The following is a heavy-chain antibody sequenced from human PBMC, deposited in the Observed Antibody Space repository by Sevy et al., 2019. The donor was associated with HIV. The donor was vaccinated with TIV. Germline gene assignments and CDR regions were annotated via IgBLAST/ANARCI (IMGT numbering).Heavy chain of an antibody. CDR3: ARGYCTGGSCSPGGF. J-gene: IGHJ4*02. CDR2: LSPLNGDT. V-gene: IGHV1-18*01. D-gene: IGHD2-15*01. Sequence: ASVKVSYKTSGYTFTSYIISWVRQAPGQGLEWMGWLSPLNGDTKYVQKFQGRVTMSIDTSTSTAYMDLRSLRSDDTAVYYCARGYCTGGSCSPGGFWGQGTLVTVSS. CDR1: GYTFTSYI.